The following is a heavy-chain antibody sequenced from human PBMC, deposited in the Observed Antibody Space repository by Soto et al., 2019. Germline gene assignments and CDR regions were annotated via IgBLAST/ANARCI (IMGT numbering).Heavy chain of an antibody. D-gene: IGHD5-12*01. V-gene: IGHV1-69*13. CDR3: GLVATAVDYYYGMDV. CDR2: IIPIFGTA. CDR1: GGTFSSYA. J-gene: IGHJ6*02. Sequence: SVKVSCKASGGTFSSYAISWVRQAPGQGLEWMGGIIPIFGTANYAQKFQGRVTITADESTSTAYMELSSLRSEDTAVYYCGLVATAVDYYYGMDVWGQGTTVTVS.